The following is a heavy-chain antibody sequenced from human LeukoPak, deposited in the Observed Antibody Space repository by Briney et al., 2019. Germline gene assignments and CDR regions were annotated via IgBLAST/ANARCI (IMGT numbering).Heavy chain of an antibody. CDR1: GGSISRSSYY. J-gene: IGHJ4*02. CDR3: ASPGEYSSGWYPL. V-gene: IGHV4-39*07. D-gene: IGHD6-19*01. Sequence: KPSETLSLTCSVSGGSISRSSYYWGWIRQPPGKGLEWLGNIHCTGSTFSNPSLKSRVTISVDTSKNQLSLNLRSVTAADTAVYYCASPGEYSSGWYPLWGQGTLVTVSS. CDR2: IHCTGST.